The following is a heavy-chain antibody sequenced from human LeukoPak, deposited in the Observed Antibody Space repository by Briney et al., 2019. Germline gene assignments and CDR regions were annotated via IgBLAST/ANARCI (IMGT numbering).Heavy chain of an antibody. Sequence: KPGGSLRLSCAASGFTFSDYYMTWIRQAPGKGLEWVSYISGVASDIYYGDSVKGRSTISRDNAKNSVYLQMNSLRAEDTAVYYCARGEALGMDVWGQGTTVTVSS. CDR3: ARGEALGMDV. V-gene: IGHV3-11*01. J-gene: IGHJ6*02. CDR2: ISGVASDI. CDR1: GFTFSDYY.